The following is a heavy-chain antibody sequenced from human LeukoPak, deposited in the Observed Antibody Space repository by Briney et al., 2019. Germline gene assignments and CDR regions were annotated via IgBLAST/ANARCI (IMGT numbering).Heavy chain of an antibody. Sequence: SETLSLTCTVSGGSISSYYWSWIRQPPGKGLEWIGYIYYSGSTNYNPSLKSRVTISVDTSKNQFFLKLSSVAAADTAVYYCARGPPVSLRYFDWSLDFGAFDIWGQGTMVTVSS. J-gene: IGHJ3*02. CDR3: ARGPPVSLRYFDWSLDFGAFDI. CDR1: GGSISSYY. D-gene: IGHD3-9*01. CDR2: IYYSGST. V-gene: IGHV4-59*01.